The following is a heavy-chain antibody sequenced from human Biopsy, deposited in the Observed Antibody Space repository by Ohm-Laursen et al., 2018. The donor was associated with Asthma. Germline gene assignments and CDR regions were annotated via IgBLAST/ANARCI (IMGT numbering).Heavy chain of an antibody. Sequence: ASVKVSCKPSGYTFTSYYMHWVQQAPGQGLEWMGIINPSGGSTSYAQKFQGRVTMTRDTSTSTVYMELSSLRSEDTAVYYCARRGITGTTLDYWGQGTLVTVSS. CDR2: INPSGGST. D-gene: IGHD1-7*01. V-gene: IGHV1-46*01. CDR1: GYTFTSYY. CDR3: ARRGITGTTLDY. J-gene: IGHJ4*02.